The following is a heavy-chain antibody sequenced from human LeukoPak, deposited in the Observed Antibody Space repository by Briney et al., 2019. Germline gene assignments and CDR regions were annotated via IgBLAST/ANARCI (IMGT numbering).Heavy chain of an antibody. CDR3: ARAQYSYGYLFDY. CDR2: IYYSGST. J-gene: IGHJ4*02. Sequence: SETLSLTCTVSGGSISSYYWSWTRQPPGKGLEWIGYIYYSGSTNYNPSLKSRVTISVDTSKNQFSLKLSSVTAADTAVYYCARAQYSYGYLFDYWGQGTLVTVSS. V-gene: IGHV4-59*01. CDR1: GGSISSYY. D-gene: IGHD5-18*01.